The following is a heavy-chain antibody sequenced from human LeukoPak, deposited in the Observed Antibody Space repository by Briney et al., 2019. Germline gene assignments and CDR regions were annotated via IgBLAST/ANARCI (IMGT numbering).Heavy chain of an antibody. Sequence: GGSLRLSCAASGFTVSSNYMSRVRQAPGRGLEWVSVIYRGGSTYYADSVKGRFTISRDNSKNTLFLQMNSLRAGDTAVYYCARGTVTMVDYWGQGTLVTVSS. CDR1: GFTVSSNY. V-gene: IGHV3-66*01. J-gene: IGHJ4*02. CDR3: ARGTVTMVDY. CDR2: IYRGGST. D-gene: IGHD3-10*01.